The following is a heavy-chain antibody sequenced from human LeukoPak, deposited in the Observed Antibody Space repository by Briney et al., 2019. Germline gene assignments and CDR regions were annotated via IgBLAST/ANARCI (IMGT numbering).Heavy chain of an antibody. Sequence: PGASLRLSCAASGFTFSSYAMSWVRQAPGKGLEWVSAISGSGGSTYYADSVKGRFTISRDNSKNTLYLQMNSLRAEDTAVYYCAKASTGYCSGGSRYSFDYWGQGTLVTVSS. D-gene: IGHD2-15*01. V-gene: IGHV3-23*01. CDR2: ISGSGGST. J-gene: IGHJ4*02. CDR1: GFTFSSYA. CDR3: AKASTGYCSGGSRYSFDY.